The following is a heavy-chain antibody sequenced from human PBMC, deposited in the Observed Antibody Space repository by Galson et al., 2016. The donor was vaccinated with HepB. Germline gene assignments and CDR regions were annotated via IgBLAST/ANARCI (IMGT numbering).Heavy chain of an antibody. Sequence: CAISGDSVSSSSATWNWIGQSPSRGLEWLGRTYYRSKWYNDYALSVKSRITINPDTSKNQFSLQLNSVTPEDTAVYDCARVRSGYSGYANPYYYGMDVWGQGTTVTVSS. V-gene: IGHV6-1*01. D-gene: IGHD5-12*01. CDR1: GDSVSSSSAT. J-gene: IGHJ6*02. CDR2: TYYRSKWYN. CDR3: ARVRSGYSGYANPYYYGMDV.